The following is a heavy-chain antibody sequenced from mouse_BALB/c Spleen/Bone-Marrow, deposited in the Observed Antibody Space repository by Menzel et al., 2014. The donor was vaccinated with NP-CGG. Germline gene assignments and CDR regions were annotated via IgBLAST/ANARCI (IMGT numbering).Heavy chain of an antibody. Sequence: QVQLKESGAELARPGASVKLSCKASGYTFTSYWMQWVKQRPGQGLEWIGAIYSGDGDTRYTQKFKGKATLTADKSSSTAYMQLSSLASEDSAVYYCARGDPFDYWGQGTTLTVSS. CDR1: GYTFTSYW. CDR3: ARGDPFDY. CDR2: IYSGDGDT. J-gene: IGHJ2*01. V-gene: IGHV1-87*01.